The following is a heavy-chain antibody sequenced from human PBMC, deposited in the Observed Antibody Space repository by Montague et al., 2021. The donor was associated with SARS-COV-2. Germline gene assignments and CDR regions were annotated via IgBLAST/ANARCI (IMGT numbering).Heavy chain of an antibody. D-gene: IGHD1-26*01. J-gene: IGHJ3*02. Sequence: CAISGNSVSSHNAAWNWIRQSPSRGLEWLGRTCYRPEWYFDYAISLRGRITINPDTSKNQFSLQLDSVTLDDTAVYYCARYSYSGTYFGLNDAFDIWGQGTLVTVSS. V-gene: IGHV6-1*01. CDR3: ARYSYSGTYFGLNDAFDI. CDR2: TCYRPEWYF. CDR1: GNSVSSHNAA.